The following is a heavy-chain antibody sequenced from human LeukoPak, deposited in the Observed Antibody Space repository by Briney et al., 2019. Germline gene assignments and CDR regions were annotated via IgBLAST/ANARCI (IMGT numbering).Heavy chain of an antibody. CDR2: ISTYNANA. V-gene: IGHV1-18*01. Sequence: ASVKVSCKASGYSFTNYGITWIREAPGQGPEWLGWISTYNANAHYAQNVQGRVTLTTDTSTNTVYMEMRGLTSEDAAMYYCARVGRGCSSIRCYWEDWFDPWGQGTLVIVSS. D-gene: IGHD2-2*01. CDR3: ARVGRGCSSIRCYWEDWFDP. J-gene: IGHJ5*02. CDR1: GYSFTNYG.